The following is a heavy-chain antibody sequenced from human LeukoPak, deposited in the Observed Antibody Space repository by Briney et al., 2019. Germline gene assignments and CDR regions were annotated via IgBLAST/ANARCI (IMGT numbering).Heavy chain of an antibody. CDR3: ARHGTVTGAFDI. V-gene: IGHV4-38-2*01. J-gene: IGHJ3*02. Sequence: WIATIYHSRSTYYPPSLHRPLKISRDTSKHQFSLKLSSVTAADTPVYYCARHGTVTGAFDIWGQGTMVTVSS. CDR2: IYHSRST. D-gene: IGHD4-17*01.